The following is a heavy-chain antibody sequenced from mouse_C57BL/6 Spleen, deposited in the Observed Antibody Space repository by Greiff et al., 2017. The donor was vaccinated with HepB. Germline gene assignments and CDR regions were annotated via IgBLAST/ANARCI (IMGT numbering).Heavy chain of an antibody. CDR3: AGGDTTGYFDV. CDR2: IYPGDGDT. D-gene: IGHD1-1*01. Sequence: VKLQESGAELVKPGASVKISCKASGYAFSSYWMNWVKQRPGKGLEWIGQIYPGDGDTNYNGKFKGKATLTADKSSSTAYMQLSSLTSEDSAVYFCAGGDTTGYFDVWGTGTTVTVSS. V-gene: IGHV1-80*01. CDR1: GYAFSSYW. J-gene: IGHJ1*03.